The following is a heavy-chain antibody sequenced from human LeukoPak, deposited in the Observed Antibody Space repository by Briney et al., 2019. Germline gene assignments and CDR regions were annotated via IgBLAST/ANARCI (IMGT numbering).Heavy chain of an antibody. D-gene: IGHD3-3*01. J-gene: IGHJ4*02. Sequence: RASVKVSCKASGYTFTSYGISWVRQAPGQGLEWMGWISAYNGNTNYAQKLQGRVTMTTDTSTSTAYMELRSLRSDDTAVYYCARDAYYDFWSGYLLHATPPFDYWGQGTLVTVSS. V-gene: IGHV1-18*01. CDR1: GYTFTSYG. CDR3: ARDAYYDFWSGYLLHATPPFDY. CDR2: ISAYNGNT.